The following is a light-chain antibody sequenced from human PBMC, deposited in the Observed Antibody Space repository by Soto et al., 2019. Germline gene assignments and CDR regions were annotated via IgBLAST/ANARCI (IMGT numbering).Light chain of an antibody. Sequence: DIVMTQSPDSLAVSLGERATINCKSSQSVLYSSNNKNYLAWYQQKPGQPPKLLIYWASTRESGVPDRFSGRGSGTDFTLTIRSLQAEDVAVYYCQQYYDAPQNFGQGTKVEIK. CDR3: QQYYDAPQN. V-gene: IGKV4-1*01. J-gene: IGKJ1*01. CDR2: WAS. CDR1: QSVLYSSNNKNY.